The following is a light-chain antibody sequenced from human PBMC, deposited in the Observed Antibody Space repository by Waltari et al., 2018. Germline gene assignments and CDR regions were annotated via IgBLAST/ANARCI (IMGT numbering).Light chain of an antibody. CDR3: MQTLQTPKT. Sequence: DIVMTQSPLSLPVTPGEPASISCRSSQSLLYSNGNNYLDWYLQKPGQSPQLLIYLGYNRASGVTDRISGSGSGTDFTLKISRVEAEDVGIYYCMQTLQTPKTFGQGTKVEIK. V-gene: IGKV2-28*01. CDR1: QSLLYSNGNNY. J-gene: IGKJ1*01. CDR2: LGY.